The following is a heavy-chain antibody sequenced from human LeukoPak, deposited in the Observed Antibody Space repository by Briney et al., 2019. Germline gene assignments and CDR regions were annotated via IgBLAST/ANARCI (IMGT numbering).Heavy chain of an antibody. J-gene: IGHJ4*02. CDR1: GGSFSGYY. CDR2: INHSGST. V-gene: IGHV4-34*01. Sequence: SETLSLTCAVYGGSFSGYYWSWIRQPPGKGQEWIGEINHSGSTNYNPSLKSRVTISVDTSKNQFSLKLSSVTAADTAVYYCARGPGVGATEGYFDYWGQGTLVTVSS. CDR3: ARGPGVGATEGYFDY. D-gene: IGHD1-26*01.